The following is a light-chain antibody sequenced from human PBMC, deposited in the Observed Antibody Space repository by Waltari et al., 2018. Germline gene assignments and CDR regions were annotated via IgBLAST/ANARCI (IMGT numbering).Light chain of an antibody. J-gene: IGLJ3*02. V-gene: IGLV6-57*02. Sequence: FMLTQSHSVSESPGKTVTISCTGSSGSIASNYVQWYQQRPGSAPTIVIYEDNQRPSGVPDRFSGSIDRSSNSASLTISGLKTEDEADYYCQSYDNNNWVFGGGTKLTVL. CDR3: QSYDNNNWV. CDR1: SGSIASNY. CDR2: EDN.